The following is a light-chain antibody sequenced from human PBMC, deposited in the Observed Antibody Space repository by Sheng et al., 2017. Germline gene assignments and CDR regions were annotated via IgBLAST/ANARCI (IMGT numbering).Light chain of an antibody. CDR2: DVS. CDR3: CSYAGNFIFV. Sequence: QSALTQPHSVSGSPGQSVTISCTGTSSDVGAYNYVSWFRQHPGTAPKLMIFDVSQRPSGVPDRFSGSKSGNTASLTISGLQADDEGDYYCCSYAGNFIFVFGLGTKVTVL. V-gene: IGLV2-11*01. J-gene: IGLJ1*01. CDR1: SSDVGAYNY.